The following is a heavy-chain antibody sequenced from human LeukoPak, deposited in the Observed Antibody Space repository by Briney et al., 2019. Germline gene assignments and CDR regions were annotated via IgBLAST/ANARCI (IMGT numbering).Heavy chain of an antibody. CDR3: ARGTLVGATPFDY. V-gene: IGHV4-34*01. J-gene: IGHJ4*02. Sequence: PSETLSLTCAVYGGSFSGYYWSWIRQPPGKGLEWIGEINHSGSTNYNPSLKSRVTISVDTSKNQSSLKLSSVTAADTAVYYCARGTLVGATPFDYWGQGTLVTVSS. D-gene: IGHD1-26*01. CDR1: GGSFSGYY. CDR2: INHSGST.